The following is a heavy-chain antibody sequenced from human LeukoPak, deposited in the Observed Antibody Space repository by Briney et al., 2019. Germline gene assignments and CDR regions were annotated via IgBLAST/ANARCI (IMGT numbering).Heavy chain of an antibody. V-gene: IGHV1-2*02. CDR1: GYTFTGYY. Sequence: ASVKVSCKAFGYTFTGYYMHWVRQAPGQGLEWMGWINPNSGGTNYAQKFQGRVTMTRDTSISTAYIELSRLRSDDTAVYYCARDPGGSSLAYFDYWGQGTLVTVSS. J-gene: IGHJ4*02. D-gene: IGHD6-6*01. CDR2: INPNSGGT. CDR3: ARDPGGSSLAYFDY.